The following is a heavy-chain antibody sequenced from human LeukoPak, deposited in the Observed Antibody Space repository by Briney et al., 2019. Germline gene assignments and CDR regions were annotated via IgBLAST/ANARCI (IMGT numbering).Heavy chain of an antibody. D-gene: IGHD3-9*01. CDR2: IVGSGANT. V-gene: IGHV3-23*01. J-gene: IGHJ4*02. CDR3: AKWGDYDVLTGYYDPDN. CDR1: GFIFSNYA. Sequence: GGSLRLFCAASGFIFSNYAMSWARQAPGKGLEWVSAIVGSGANTYYADSVKGRFTISRDNPRNTLYLQMNSLRAEDTAVYYCAKWGDYDVLTGYYDPDNWGQGTLVTVSS.